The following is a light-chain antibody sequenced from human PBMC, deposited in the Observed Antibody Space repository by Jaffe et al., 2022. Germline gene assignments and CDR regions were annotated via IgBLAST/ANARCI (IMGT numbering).Light chain of an antibody. CDR2: VDT. Sequence: QSVLTQPPSASGTPGQRVTISCSGSSSNIGRDYVYWFQQVPGMAPKLLISVDTLRPLGVPDRFSGSKSGTSASLAISGLRSEDEADYYCASWDGSLSALVFGGGTRLTVL. V-gene: IGLV1-47*01. CDR1: SSNIGRDY. J-gene: IGLJ3*02. CDR3: ASWDGSLSALV.